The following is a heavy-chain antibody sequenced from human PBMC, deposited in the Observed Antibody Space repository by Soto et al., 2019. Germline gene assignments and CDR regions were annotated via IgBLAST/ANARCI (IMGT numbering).Heavy chain of an antibody. D-gene: IGHD6-19*01. V-gene: IGHV3-9*01. CDR2: ISWNSGSI. J-gene: IGHJ4*02. CDR3: SKDIGLLLSFYSDY. CDR1: GFTFDDYA. Sequence: EVQLVESGGGLVQPGRSLRLSCAASGFTFDDYAMHWVRQAPGKGLEWVSGISWNSGSIGYADSVKGRFTISRDNAKNSLYLQMIILRAADTALYYCSKDIGLLLSFYSDYWGQGTLVTVS.